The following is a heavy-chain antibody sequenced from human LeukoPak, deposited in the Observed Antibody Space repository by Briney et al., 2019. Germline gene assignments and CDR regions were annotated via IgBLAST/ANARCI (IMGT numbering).Heavy chain of an antibody. V-gene: IGHV4-59*01. J-gene: IGHJ5*02. D-gene: IGHD1-14*01. CDR2: IYYSGST. Sequence: SETLSLTCTVSGGSISSYYWSWIRQPPGKGPEWIGYIYYSGSTNYNPSLKSRVTISVDTSKNQFSLKLSSVTAADTAVYYCARDNPSFDPWGQGTLVTVSS. CDR3: ARDNPSFDP. CDR1: GGSISSYY.